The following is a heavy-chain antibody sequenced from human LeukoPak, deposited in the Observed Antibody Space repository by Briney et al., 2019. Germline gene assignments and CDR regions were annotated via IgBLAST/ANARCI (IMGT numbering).Heavy chain of an antibody. Sequence: PSETLSLTCTVSGGSISSYYWSWIRQPPGKGLEWIGYIYYSGGSSGSTNYNPSLKSRVTISVDTSKNQFSLKLSSVTAADTAVYYCARSRITGTTRFDYWGQGTLVTVSA. J-gene: IGHJ4*02. CDR2: IYYSGGSSGST. CDR1: GGSISSYY. D-gene: IGHD1-20*01. V-gene: IGHV4-59*08. CDR3: ARSRITGTTRFDY.